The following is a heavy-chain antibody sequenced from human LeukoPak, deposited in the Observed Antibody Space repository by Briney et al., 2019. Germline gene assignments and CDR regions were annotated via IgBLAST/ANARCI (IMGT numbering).Heavy chain of an antibody. Sequence: GGSLRLSCAASGFTFSSNWMHWVRQAPGKGLVWVSRISSDGSSPRYADSVRGRFTISRDNAKNTLYLQMTSLRVEDTGVYYCARDLFLYGDYFNNWGQGTLVTVSS. V-gene: IGHV3-74*01. CDR3: ARDLFLYGDYFNN. CDR1: GFTFSSNW. CDR2: ISSDGSSP. D-gene: IGHD4-17*01. J-gene: IGHJ4*02.